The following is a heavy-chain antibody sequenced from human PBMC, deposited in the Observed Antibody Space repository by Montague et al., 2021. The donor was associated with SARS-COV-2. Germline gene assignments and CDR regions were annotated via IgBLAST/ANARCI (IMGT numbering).Heavy chain of an antibody. Sequence: RLSCAASGFTFSSYEMNWVRQAPGKGLEWVSYTTSTGSTIYYADSVQGRFTISRDNAKKSLYLQMNSLRAEDTAVYYCARNKFPAAFDFWGQGTLVTVSS. D-gene: IGHD2-2*01. J-gene: IGHJ4*02. CDR1: GFTFSSYE. CDR2: TTSTGSTI. V-gene: IGHV3-48*03. CDR3: ARNKFPAAFDF.